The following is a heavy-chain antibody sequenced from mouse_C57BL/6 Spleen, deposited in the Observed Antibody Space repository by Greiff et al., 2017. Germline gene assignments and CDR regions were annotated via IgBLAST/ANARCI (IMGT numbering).Heavy chain of an antibody. V-gene: IGHV3-6*01. CDR2: ISYDGSN. Sequence: EVHLVESGPGLVKPSQSLSLTCSVTGYSITSGYYWNWNRQFPGNKLEWMGYISYDGSNNYNPSLKNQTSITRDTSNNQFFLKLNSVTTEDTATYYCAPYDYDSFAYWGQGTLVTVSA. D-gene: IGHD2-4*01. J-gene: IGHJ3*01. CDR3: APYDYDSFAY. CDR1: GYSITSGYY.